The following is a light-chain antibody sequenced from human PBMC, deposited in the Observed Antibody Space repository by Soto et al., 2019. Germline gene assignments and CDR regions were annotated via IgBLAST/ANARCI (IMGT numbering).Light chain of an antibody. CDR1: QGISSY. CDR2: AAS. J-gene: IGKJ5*01. CDR3: QQFNSSPIT. V-gene: IGKV1-9*01. Sequence: DIQLTQSPSFLSASVGDRDTITCRASQGISSYLAWYQQKPGKAPKLLIYAASTLQSGVPSRFSGSGSGTEFTLTISSLQPEDFATYYCQQFNSSPITFGQGTRWRL.